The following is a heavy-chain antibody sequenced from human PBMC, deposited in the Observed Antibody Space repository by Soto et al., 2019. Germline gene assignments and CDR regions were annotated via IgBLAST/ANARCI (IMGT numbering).Heavy chain of an antibody. J-gene: IGHJ4*02. V-gene: IGHV3-30-3*01. D-gene: IGHD2-2*01. Sequence: GGSLRLSCAASGFTFSSYAMNWVRQAPGKGLEWVALISHDGINKYYADSVRGRFTISRGSSTNTLYLQMNSLRAADTAVYYCGGCNSTSCHLGSDYWGQGNLVTVSS. CDR3: GGCNSTSCHLGSDY. CDR1: GFTFSSYA. CDR2: ISHDGINK.